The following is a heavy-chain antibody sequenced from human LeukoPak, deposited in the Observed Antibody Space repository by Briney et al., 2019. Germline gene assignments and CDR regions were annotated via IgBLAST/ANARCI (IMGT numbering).Heavy chain of an antibody. CDR1: GFTFSSYG. J-gene: IGHJ3*02. CDR2: IWSDGRNR. CDR3: AKERGPFDAFDI. V-gene: IGHV3-33*06. Sequence: LSCAASGFTFSSYGMHWVRQAPGKGLEWVAVIWSDGRNRFYVDAVKGRFTFSRDNSKNTLSLQMNSLRAEDTAVYYCAKERGPFDAFDIWGQGTMVTVSS.